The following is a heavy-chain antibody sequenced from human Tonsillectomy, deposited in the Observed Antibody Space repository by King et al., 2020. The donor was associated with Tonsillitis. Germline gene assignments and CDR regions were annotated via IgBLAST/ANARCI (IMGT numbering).Heavy chain of an antibody. CDR3: AKGNSGYYYVFDY. J-gene: IGHJ4*02. CDR1: GFIFSSFG. Sequence: VQLVESGGGVVQPGGSLRLSCAASGFIFSSFGMHWVRQAPGKGLEWVAFMRFDGGIKYYTDSVKGRFTISRDNSESTLYLQMNSLRPEDTAVYYCAKGNSGYYYVFDYWGQGTLVTVSS. D-gene: IGHD3-22*01. CDR2: MRFDGGIK. V-gene: IGHV3-30*02.